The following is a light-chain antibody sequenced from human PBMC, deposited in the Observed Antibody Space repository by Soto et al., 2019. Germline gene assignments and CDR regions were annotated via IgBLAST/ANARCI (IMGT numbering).Light chain of an antibody. Sequence: NFMLTQPHSVSESPGKTVTISCTRSSGSIASNYVQWYQQRPGSSPTTVISEDRQRPSGVPDRFSGSIDSSSNSASLTISGLKTEDEADYYCQSFDSNSVSWVFGGGTKLTVL. CDR3: QSFDSNSVSWV. J-gene: IGLJ3*02. V-gene: IGLV6-57*01. CDR2: EDR. CDR1: SGSIASNY.